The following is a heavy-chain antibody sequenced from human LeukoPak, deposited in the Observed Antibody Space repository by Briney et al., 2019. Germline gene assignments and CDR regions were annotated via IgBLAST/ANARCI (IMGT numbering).Heavy chain of an antibody. J-gene: IGHJ4*02. Sequence: SGGSLRLSCAASGFTFSSYGMHWVRQAPGKGLEWVASINHNGNVNYYVDSVKGRFTISRDNAKNSLYLQMNSLRAEDTALYYCAKDYSSGWYGAFDYWGQGTLVTVSS. D-gene: IGHD6-19*01. V-gene: IGHV3-7*03. CDR2: INHNGNVN. CDR3: AKDYSSGWYGAFDY. CDR1: GFTFSSYG.